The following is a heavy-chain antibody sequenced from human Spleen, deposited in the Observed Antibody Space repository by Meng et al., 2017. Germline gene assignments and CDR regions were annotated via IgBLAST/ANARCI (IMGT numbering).Heavy chain of an antibody. V-gene: IGHV4-34*01. CDR1: GGSFSDNY. Sequence: QVQLQQWGPGLFKPSETLSLTCVVSGGSFSDNYWSWIRQPPGKGLEWIGEINHSGSTNYNPSLESRATISVDTSQNNLSLKLSSVTAADSAVYYCARGPTTMAHDFDYWGQGTLVTVSS. J-gene: IGHJ4*02. CDR3: ARGPTTMAHDFDY. D-gene: IGHD4-11*01. CDR2: INHSGST.